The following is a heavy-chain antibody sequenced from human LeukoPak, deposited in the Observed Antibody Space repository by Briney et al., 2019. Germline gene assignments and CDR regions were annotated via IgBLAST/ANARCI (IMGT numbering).Heavy chain of an antibody. CDR2: INPNSGGT. Sequence: ASVKVSCKASGYTFTGYYIHWVRQAPGQGLEWMGWINPNSGGTNSAQKFQGRVTMTRDTSISTAYMELSRLRSDDTAVYYCARALYYYYYMDVWGKGTTVTVSS. CDR3: ARALYYYYYMDV. J-gene: IGHJ6*03. V-gene: IGHV1-2*02. CDR1: GYTFTGYY.